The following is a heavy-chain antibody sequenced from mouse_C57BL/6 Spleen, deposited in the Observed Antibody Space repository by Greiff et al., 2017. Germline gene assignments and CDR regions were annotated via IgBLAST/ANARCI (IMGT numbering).Heavy chain of an antibody. J-gene: IGHJ3*01. V-gene: IGHV5-4*01. D-gene: IGHD2-3*01. CDR3: ARDRDDGYSFAY. CDR1: GFTFSSYA. CDR2: ISDGGSYT. Sequence: EVQGVESGGGLVKPGGSLKLSCAASGFTFSSYAMSWVRQTPEKRLEWVATISDGGSYTYYPDNVKGRFTISRDNAKNNLYLQMSHLKSEDTAMYYCARDRDDGYSFAYWGQGTLVTVSA.